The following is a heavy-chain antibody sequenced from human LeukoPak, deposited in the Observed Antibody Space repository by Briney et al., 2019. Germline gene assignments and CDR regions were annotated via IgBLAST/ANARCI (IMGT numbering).Heavy chain of an antibody. V-gene: IGHV1-3*01. CDR3: ARFRYGPGTQDYGMTS. D-gene: IGHD3-10*01. Sequence: ASVKVSCKASGYTFTSYAMHWVRQAPGQRLEWMGWINAGNGNTKYSQKFQGRVTITRDTSASTAYMELSSLRSEDTAVYYCARFRYGPGTQDYGMTSGAKGPRSPSPQ. J-gene: IGHJ6*04. CDR1: GYTFTSYA. CDR2: INAGNGNT.